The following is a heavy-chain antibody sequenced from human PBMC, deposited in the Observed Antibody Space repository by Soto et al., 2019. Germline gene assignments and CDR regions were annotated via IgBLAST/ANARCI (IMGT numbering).Heavy chain of an antibody. CDR1: GYTFTGYY. CDR3: AKSSTPDY. V-gene: IGHV3-30*18. Sequence: SCKASGYTFTGYYMHWVRQAPGKGLEWVAVISYDGSNKYYADSVKGRFTISRDNSKNTLYLQMNSLRAEDTAVYYCAKSSTPDYWGQGTLVTVSS. J-gene: IGHJ4*02. CDR2: ISYDGSNK.